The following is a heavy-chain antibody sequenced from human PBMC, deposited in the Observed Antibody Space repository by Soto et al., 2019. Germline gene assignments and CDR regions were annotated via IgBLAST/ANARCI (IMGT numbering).Heavy chain of an antibody. D-gene: IGHD4-17*01. CDR1: GFTFSNAW. CDR3: TTDLHYGGNSSPLLRYYYYGMDV. J-gene: IGHJ6*02. Sequence: GGSLRLSCAASGFTFSNAWMNWVRQAPGKGLEWVGRIKSKTDGGTTDYAAPVKGRFTISRDDSKNTLYLQMNSLKTEDTAVYYCTTDLHYGGNSSPLLRYYYYGMDVWGQGTTVTVSS. V-gene: IGHV3-15*07. CDR2: IKSKTDGGTT.